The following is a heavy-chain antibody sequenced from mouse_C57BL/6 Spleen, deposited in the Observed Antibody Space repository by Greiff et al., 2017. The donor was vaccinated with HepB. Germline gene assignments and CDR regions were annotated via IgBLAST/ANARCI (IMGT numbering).Heavy chain of an antibody. Sequence: EVKLVESEGGLVQPGSSMKLSCTASGFTFSDYYMAWVRQVPEKGLEWVANINYDGSSTYYLDSLKSRFIISRDNAKNILYLQMSSLKSEDTATYYCAREGERYFDVWGTGTTVTVSS. CDR1: GFTFSDYY. CDR2: INYDGSST. V-gene: IGHV5-16*01. J-gene: IGHJ1*03. CDR3: AREGERYFDV.